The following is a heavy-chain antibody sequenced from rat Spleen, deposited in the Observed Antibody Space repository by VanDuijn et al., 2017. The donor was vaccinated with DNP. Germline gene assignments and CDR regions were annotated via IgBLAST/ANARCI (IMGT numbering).Heavy chain of an antibody. D-gene: IGHD1-6*01. Sequence: EVQLVESGGGLVQPGRSMKLSCAASGFTFSNYYMAWVRQAPTKGLAWVAAIRGVGGSTYYRTSVKGRFTVSRDNAKSTLYLQMDSLRSEDTATYYCARRYVYYGFLDYWGQGVMVTVSS. J-gene: IGHJ2*01. CDR1: GFTFSNYY. V-gene: IGHV5-25*01. CDR3: ARRYVYYGFLDY. CDR2: IRGVGGST.